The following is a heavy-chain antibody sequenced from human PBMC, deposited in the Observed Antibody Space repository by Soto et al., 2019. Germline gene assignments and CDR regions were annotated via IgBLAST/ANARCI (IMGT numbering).Heavy chain of an antibody. V-gene: IGHV3-30*18. CDR3: AKGDRYCSSTSCYGYAFDI. Sequence: GGSLRLSCAASGFTFSSYGMHWVRQAPGKGLEWVAVISYDGSNKYYADSVKGRFTISRDDSKNTLYLQMNSLRAEDTAVYYCAKGDRYCSSTSCYGYAFDIWGQGTMVTVSS. D-gene: IGHD2-2*01. CDR2: ISYDGSNK. J-gene: IGHJ3*02. CDR1: GFTFSSYG.